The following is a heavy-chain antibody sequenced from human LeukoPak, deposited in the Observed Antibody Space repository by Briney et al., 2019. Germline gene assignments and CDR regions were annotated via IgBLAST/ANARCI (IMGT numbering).Heavy chain of an antibody. D-gene: IGHD3-22*01. J-gene: IGHJ2*01. CDR3: ARRAYYDSSGYNPTAGYFDL. CDR1: GASIFSYY. Sequence: SETLSLTCTVSGASIFSYYWNWMRQSPGKGLEWMGFIYSNGITSYNPSLRSRGSISIATSRNQFSLRLTSVTAADTAIYYCARRAYYDSSGYNPTAGYFDLWGRGTLVTVSS. V-gene: IGHV4-4*08. CDR2: IYSNGIT.